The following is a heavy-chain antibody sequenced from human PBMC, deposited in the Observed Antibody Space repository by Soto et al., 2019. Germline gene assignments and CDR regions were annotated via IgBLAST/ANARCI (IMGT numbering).Heavy chain of an antibody. V-gene: IGHV4-38-2*01. J-gene: IGHJ5*02. CDR1: GYSISSGYY. D-gene: IGHD3-22*01. CDR3: ARVGPWVPYYYDSSPYTFENWFDP. Sequence: SETVSLTCALSGYSISSGYYWGWLRQPPGKGLEWIGSIYRGGSTYYNPSLNSRVTLSIDMTNNHVSLILNSVTAADTAVYYCARVGPWVPYYYDSSPYTFENWFDPWGQGTLVTVCS. CDR2: IYRGGST.